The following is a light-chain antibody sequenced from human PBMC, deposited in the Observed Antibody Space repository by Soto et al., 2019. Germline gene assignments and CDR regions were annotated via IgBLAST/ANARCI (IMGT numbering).Light chain of an antibody. J-gene: IGKJ1*01. Sequence: EVVMTQSPATLSVSPGERATLSCRASQSVTSNYLAWYQQKPGQAPRLLIYGISNRATGVPDRFSGSGSGTDFTLTISGLEPEDFAVYYCQQYTDWPLTFGQGTKVDI. CDR2: GIS. CDR3: QQYTDWPLT. V-gene: IGKV3-20*01. CDR1: QSVTSNY.